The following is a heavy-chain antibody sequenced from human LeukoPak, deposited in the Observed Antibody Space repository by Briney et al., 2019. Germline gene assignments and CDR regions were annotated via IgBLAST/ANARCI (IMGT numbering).Heavy chain of an antibody. D-gene: IGHD6-6*01. Sequence: SETLSLTCTASGGSISSYYWSWIRQPPGKGLEWIGYIYYSGSTNYNPSLKSRVTISVDTSKNQFSLKLSSVTAADTAVYYCARDPRSEHSSSYGFDYWGQGTLVTVSS. CDR2: IYYSGST. V-gene: IGHV4-59*01. CDR1: GGSISSYY. J-gene: IGHJ4*02. CDR3: ARDPRSEHSSSYGFDY.